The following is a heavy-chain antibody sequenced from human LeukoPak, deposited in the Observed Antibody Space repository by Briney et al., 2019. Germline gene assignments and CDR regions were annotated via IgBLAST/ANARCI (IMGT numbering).Heavy chain of an antibody. CDR1: GDSISRYY. CDR2: IYYSGGT. CDR3: ARHVTISGPYDASDI. V-gene: IGHV4-59*08. Sequence: PSETLSLTCTVSGDSISRYYWSWIRQPPGKGLEWSGYIYYSGGTDYNPSLKSRVTISVDTSKNQFSLKLRSVTAADTAVYYCARHVTISGPYDASDIWGQGTMVTVSP. D-gene: IGHD5-24*01. J-gene: IGHJ3*02.